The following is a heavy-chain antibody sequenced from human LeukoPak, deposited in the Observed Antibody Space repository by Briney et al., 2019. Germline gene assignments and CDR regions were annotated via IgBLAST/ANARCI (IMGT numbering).Heavy chain of an antibody. J-gene: IGHJ4*02. Sequence: ASVSVSCKASGYTFTVYYMHWVRPAPGQGLEWMGQLNPNSGGTNYAQKFRGRVTMTRDTSISTAYMELSRLRSDDTAVYYCAYSSGWYYFDCWGEGTLVTVSS. D-gene: IGHD6-19*01. CDR2: LNPNSGGT. V-gene: IGHV1-2*06. CDR1: GYTFTVYY. CDR3: AYSSGWYYFDC.